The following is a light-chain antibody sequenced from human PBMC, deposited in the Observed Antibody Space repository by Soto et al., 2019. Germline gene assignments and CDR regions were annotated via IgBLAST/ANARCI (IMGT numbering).Light chain of an antibody. V-gene: IGKV3-15*01. Sequence: EIVMTQSPATLSVSPGERATLSCRASQGVSSNLAWYQQKPGQAPRLLIYGASTRATGIPARFSGSGSGTEFTLTISSLQSEDFAVYYCQQRCNWPLTFGQGTKVDIK. CDR2: GAS. CDR3: QQRCNWPLT. CDR1: QGVSSN. J-gene: IGKJ1*01.